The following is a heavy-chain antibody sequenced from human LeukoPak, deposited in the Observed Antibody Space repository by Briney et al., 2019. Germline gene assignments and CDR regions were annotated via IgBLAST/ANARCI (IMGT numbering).Heavy chain of an antibody. CDR3: ARDEGIVGVLFDY. CDR1: GFTFSSYA. Sequence: GGSLRLSCAASGFTFSSYAMHWVRQAPGKGLEWVAVISYDGSNKYYADSVKGRFTISRDNSKNTLYLQMNSLRAEDTAVYYCARDEGIVGVLFDYWGQGTLVTVSS. V-gene: IGHV3-30-3*01. D-gene: IGHD1-26*01. CDR2: ISYDGSNK. J-gene: IGHJ4*02.